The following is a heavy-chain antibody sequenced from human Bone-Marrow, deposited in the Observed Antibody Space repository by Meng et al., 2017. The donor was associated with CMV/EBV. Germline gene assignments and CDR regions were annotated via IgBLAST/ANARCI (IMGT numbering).Heavy chain of an antibody. CDR2: IIPILGIA. CDR1: GGTFSSYT. V-gene: IGHV1-69*02. CDR3: ARAPLYSSGWPLDY. D-gene: IGHD6-19*01. Sequence: SVKVSCKASGGTFSSYTISWVRQAPGQGLEWMGRIIPILGIANYAQKFQGRVTITADKSTSTAYMELSSLRSEDTAVYYCARAPLYSSGWPLDYWGQGTLVTVSS. J-gene: IGHJ4*02.